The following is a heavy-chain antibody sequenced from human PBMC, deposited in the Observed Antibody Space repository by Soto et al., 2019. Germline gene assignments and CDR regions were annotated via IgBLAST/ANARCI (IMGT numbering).Heavy chain of an antibody. CDR3: ARDYFSVDTAIWDWFDP. D-gene: IGHD5-18*01. J-gene: IGHJ5*02. V-gene: IGHV1-3*01. CDR1: GYTFTSYA. CDR2: INAGNGNT. Sequence: AAVKVSCKASGYTFTSYAMHWVRQAPGQRLDWMGWINAGNGNTKYSQKFQGRVTITRDTSASTAYMELSSLRSEDTAVYYCARDYFSVDTAIWDWFDPWGQGTLVTVS.